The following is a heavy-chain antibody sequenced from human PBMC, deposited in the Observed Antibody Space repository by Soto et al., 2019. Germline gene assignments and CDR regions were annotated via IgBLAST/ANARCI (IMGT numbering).Heavy chain of an antibody. CDR3: AKDEGAAVESPGD. J-gene: IGHJ4*01. CDR2: INWDGRIA. D-gene: IGHD6-13*01. V-gene: IGHV3-43*01. CDR1: GFIFGDFT. Sequence: PVGSLRLSCAASGFIFGDFTMQWCLVFPGKVLQWVSYINWDGRIAMYADSVKGRFTISRDNTNNHLYLQMNSLRSDDTALYYCAKDEGAAVESPGDWGHGTLVTVSS.